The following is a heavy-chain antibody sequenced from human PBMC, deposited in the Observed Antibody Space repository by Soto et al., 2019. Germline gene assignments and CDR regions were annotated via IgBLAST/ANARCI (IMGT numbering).Heavy chain of an antibody. V-gene: IGHV3-48*02. CDR2: IDPKANNI. D-gene: IGHD3-16*01. J-gene: IGHJ4*02. Sequence: EVQLVESGGGLVQPGGSLRLSCEVSGFIISAYSMNWVRQAPGKGLEYLSYIDPKANNIHYADSVKGRFTISIDSAKNSLYLQMNSLRDEDTAVYYCARDRDYAFDYWGQGTLVTVSS. CDR3: ARDRDYAFDY. CDR1: GFIISAYS.